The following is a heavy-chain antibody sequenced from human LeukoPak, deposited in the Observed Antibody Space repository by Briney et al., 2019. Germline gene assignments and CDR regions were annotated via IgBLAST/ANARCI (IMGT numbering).Heavy chain of an antibody. V-gene: IGHV4-31*03. CDR3: ARVGGNSFIPSGHWFDP. CDR2: IYYSGST. CDR1: GGSISSGGYY. J-gene: IGHJ5*02. Sequence: PSETLSLTCTVSGGSISSGGYYWSWIRQHPGKGLEWIGYIYYSGSTYYNPSLKSRVTISVDTSKNQFSLKLSSVTAADTAVYYCARVGGNSFIPSGHWFDPWGQGTLVTVSS. D-gene: IGHD4-23*01.